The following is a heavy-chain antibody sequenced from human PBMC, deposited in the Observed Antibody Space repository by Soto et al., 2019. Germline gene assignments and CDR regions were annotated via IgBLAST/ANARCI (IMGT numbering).Heavy chain of an antibody. Sequence: EVQLVEYGGGLGQPGGSLRLSCAASGFTFSSYWMSWVRQSPGKGLEWVANIKQDGIEKYYVDSVKGRFTISRDNARNSLYLQMNSLRAEDTAVYYCVGYGDYLKYYFDYWGQGTLVTVSS. D-gene: IGHD4-17*01. CDR3: VGYGDYLKYYFDY. CDR2: IKQDGIEK. J-gene: IGHJ4*02. CDR1: GFTFSSYW. V-gene: IGHV3-7*01.